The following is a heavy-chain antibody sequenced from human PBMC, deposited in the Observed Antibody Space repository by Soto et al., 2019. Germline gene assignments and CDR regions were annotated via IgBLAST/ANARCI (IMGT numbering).Heavy chain of an antibody. CDR1: GFTFSSYA. D-gene: IGHD2-21*02. CDR2: ISGSGGST. CDR3: AKAPRGYCGGDCYSEYFQH. Sequence: EVQLLESGGGLVQPGGSLRLSCAASGFTFSSYAMSWVRQAPGKGLEWVSAISGSGGSTYYADSVKGRFTISRDNSKNTLYLQMNSLRAEDTAVYYCAKAPRGYCGGDCYSEYFQHWGQGTLVTVSS. J-gene: IGHJ1*01. V-gene: IGHV3-23*01.